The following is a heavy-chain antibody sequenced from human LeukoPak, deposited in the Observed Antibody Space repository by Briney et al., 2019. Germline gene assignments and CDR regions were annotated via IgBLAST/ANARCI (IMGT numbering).Heavy chain of an antibody. CDR1: GGSISSGGYY. D-gene: IGHD4-11*01. J-gene: IGHJ6*03. Sequence: SETLSLTCTVSGGSISSGGYYWSWIRQHPGKGLEWIGYIYYSGSTNYNPSLKSRVTISVDTSKNQFSLKLSSVTAADTAVYYCARVDSNYRRGYYYYYMDVWGKGTTVTVSS. CDR2: IYYSGST. CDR3: ARVDSNYRRGYYYYYMDV. V-gene: IGHV4-61*08.